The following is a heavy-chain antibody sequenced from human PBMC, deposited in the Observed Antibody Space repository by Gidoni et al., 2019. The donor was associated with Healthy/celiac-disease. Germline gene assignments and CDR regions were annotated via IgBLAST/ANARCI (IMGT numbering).Heavy chain of an antibody. CDR3: ANRGGYSSGWYGVQTDFDY. CDR2: ISYDGSNK. V-gene: IGHV3-30*18. Sequence: QVQLVESGGGVVQPGRSLRLSCAASGFTFSSYGMHWVRQAPGKGLEWVAVISYDGSNKYYADPVKGRFTISRDNSKNTLYLQMNSLRAEDTAVYYCANRGGYSSGWYGVQTDFDYWGQGTLVTVSS. J-gene: IGHJ4*02. CDR1: GFTFSSYG. D-gene: IGHD6-19*01.